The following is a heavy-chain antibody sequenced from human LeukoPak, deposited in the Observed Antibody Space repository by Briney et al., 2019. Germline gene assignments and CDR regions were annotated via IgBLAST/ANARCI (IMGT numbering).Heavy chain of an antibody. CDR3: AGAVLGYCSSTSCYNY. CDR1: GFTFSSYD. Sequence: GGSLRLSCAASGFTFSSYDMNWVRQAPGRGLEWVSAISGSGGSTYYADSVKGRFTISRDNSKNTLYLQMNSLRAEDTAVYYCAGAVLGYCSSTSCYNYWGQGTLVTVSS. J-gene: IGHJ4*02. CDR2: ISGSGGST. V-gene: IGHV3-23*01. D-gene: IGHD2-2*02.